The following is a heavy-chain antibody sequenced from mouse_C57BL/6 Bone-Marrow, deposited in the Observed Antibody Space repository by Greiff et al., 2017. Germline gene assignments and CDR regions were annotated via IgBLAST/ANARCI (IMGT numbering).Heavy chain of an antibody. Sequence: QVQLQQPGAELVRPGSSVKLSCKASGYTFTSYWMHWVKQGPIQGLEWIGNIDPSDSETHYNQKFKDKATLTVDKSSSTAYMQLSSLTSEDSAVYYCASPFLYYGSSYWYFDVWGTGTTVTVSS. CDR2: IDPSDSET. D-gene: IGHD1-1*01. J-gene: IGHJ1*03. V-gene: IGHV1-52*01. CDR3: ASPFLYYGSSYWYFDV. CDR1: GYTFTSYW.